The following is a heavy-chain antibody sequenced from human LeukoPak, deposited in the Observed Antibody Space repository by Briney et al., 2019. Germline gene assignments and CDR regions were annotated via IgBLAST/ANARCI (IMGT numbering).Heavy chain of an antibody. CDR3: ASHYLYGSSPVGY. D-gene: IGHD3-22*01. V-gene: IGHV4-59*01. Sequence: SETLSLTCTVSGGSITSYYWSWIRQPPGKTLEWIGYIYYSGSTNYNPSLKSRVTMSVDTSKKRFSLNLSSVTAADTAVYYCASHYLYGSSPVGYWGQGTLVTVSS. J-gene: IGHJ4*02. CDR1: GGSITSYY. CDR2: IYYSGST.